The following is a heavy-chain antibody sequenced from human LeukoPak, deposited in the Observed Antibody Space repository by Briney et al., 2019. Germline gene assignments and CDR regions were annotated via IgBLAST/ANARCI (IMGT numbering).Heavy chain of an antibody. J-gene: IGHJ4*02. V-gene: IGHV1-18*01. Sequence: ASVKVSCKASGYTFTSYGISWVRQAPGQGLEWMGWISAYNGNTNYAQKLQGRVTMTTDTSTSTAYMELRSLRSDDTAVYYCARDDCSGGSCSIGYWGQGTLVTVSS. CDR1: GYTFTSYG. CDR3: ARDDCSGGSCSIGY. CDR2: ISAYNGNT. D-gene: IGHD2-15*01.